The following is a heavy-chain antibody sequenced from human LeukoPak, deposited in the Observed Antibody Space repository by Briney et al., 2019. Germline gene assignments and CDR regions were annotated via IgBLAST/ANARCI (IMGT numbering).Heavy chain of an antibody. Sequence: PGGSLRISCAASGCNIDAYAMSWVRQAPGRGLEWVAGINNSGRTTFYTDSVNGRFTISRDNSKNTLHLQMNRLRAEDTALYDCAKDHDNTDYYYYFDSWGQGTLVTVSS. D-gene: IGHD2-21*01. CDR3: AKDHDNTDYYYYFDS. CDR1: GCNIDAYA. CDR2: INNSGRTT. J-gene: IGHJ4*02. V-gene: IGHV3-23*05.